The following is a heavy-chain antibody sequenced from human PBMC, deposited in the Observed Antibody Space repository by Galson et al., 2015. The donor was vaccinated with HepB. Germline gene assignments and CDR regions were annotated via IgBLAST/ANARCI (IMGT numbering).Heavy chain of an antibody. J-gene: IGHJ5*02. CDR2: IYPRDSDT. V-gene: IGHV5-51*03. CDR1: GYSFATYW. D-gene: IGHD5-12*01. Sequence: QSGAEVKKPGESLKISCKGSGYSFATYWVGWVRQMPGKGLEWMGTIYPRDSDTRYSPSFQGHVTISVDKSISTAYLQWSSLKASDTAMYYCARRDGYSGYDSWGLGTLVTVSS. CDR3: ARRDGYSGYDS.